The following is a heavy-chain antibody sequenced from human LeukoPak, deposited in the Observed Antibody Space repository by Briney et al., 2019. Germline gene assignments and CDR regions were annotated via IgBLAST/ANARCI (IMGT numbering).Heavy chain of an antibody. J-gene: IGHJ3*01. CDR1: GISFPTSA. CDR3: AAGSDLYGFDL. V-gene: IGHV1-58*01. Sequence: ASVKVSCKASGISFPTSAVQWVRQARGQRLEWMGWIVLGSDNTDYAQKFQQRVTFTRDMSTTTAYMELSSLRSDDTAVYYCAAGSDLYGFDLWGQGTMDTVSS. CDR2: IVLGSDNT.